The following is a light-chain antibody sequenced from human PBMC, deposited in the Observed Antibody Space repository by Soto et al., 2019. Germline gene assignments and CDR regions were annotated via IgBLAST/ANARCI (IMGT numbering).Light chain of an antibody. J-gene: IGLJ3*02. Sequence: QSVLTQPASVSGSPGQSITISCTGTSSDVSGYNYVSWYQQHPGKAPKLMIYEVSNRPSGVSDRFSGSRSGNTASLTISGLQAEDESDYYCISYTSSSTWVFGGGTKVTVL. V-gene: IGLV2-14*01. CDR3: ISYTSSSTWV. CDR2: EVS. CDR1: SSDVSGYNY.